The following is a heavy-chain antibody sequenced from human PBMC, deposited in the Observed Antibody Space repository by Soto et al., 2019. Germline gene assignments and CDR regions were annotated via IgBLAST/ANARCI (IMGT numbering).Heavy chain of an antibody. CDR1: GFTFSTYD. J-gene: IGHJ4*02. CDR3: ARELKTEYSFSLPRDY. Sequence: GGSLRLSCAASGFTFSTYDMHWVRQAPGKGLEWVSDISSSGNNKYYADSVKGRSSISRDNSKNTLYLQMNSLRIEDTAFYYCARELKTEYSFSLPRDYWGQGTLVTVSS. D-gene: IGHD5-12*01. V-gene: IGHV3-30*03. CDR2: ISSSGNNK.